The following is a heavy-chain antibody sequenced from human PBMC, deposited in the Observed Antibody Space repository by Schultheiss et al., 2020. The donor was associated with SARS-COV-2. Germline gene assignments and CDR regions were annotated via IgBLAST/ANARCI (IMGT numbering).Heavy chain of an antibody. CDR3: ARGGGSSSWYY. J-gene: IGHJ4*02. Sequence: SETLSLTCAVYGGSFSGYYWSWIRQPPGKGLEWIGEINHSGSTNYNPSLKSRVTISVDTSKNQFSLKLSSVTAADTAVYYCARGGGSSSWYYWGQGTLVTVSS. CDR1: GGSFSGYY. CDR2: INHSGST. V-gene: IGHV4-34*01. D-gene: IGHD6-13*01.